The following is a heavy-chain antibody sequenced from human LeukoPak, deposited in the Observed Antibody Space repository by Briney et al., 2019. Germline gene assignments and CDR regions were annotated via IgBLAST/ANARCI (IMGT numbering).Heavy chain of an antibody. J-gene: IGHJ4*02. D-gene: IGHD3-3*01. CDR2: ISSSSSYI. CDR3: ARPITIFGVVGDDY. CDR1: GFTFSSYS. Sequence: GGSLRLSCAASGFTFSSYSMNWVRQAPGKGLEWVSSISSSSSYIYYADSVKGRFTISSDNAKNSLYLQMNSLRAEDTAVYYCARPITIFGVVGDDYWGQGTLVTVSS. V-gene: IGHV3-21*01.